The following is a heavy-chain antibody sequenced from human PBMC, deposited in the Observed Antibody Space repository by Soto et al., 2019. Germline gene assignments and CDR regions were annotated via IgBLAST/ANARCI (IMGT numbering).Heavy chain of an antibody. D-gene: IGHD2-2*01. CDR3: ARDRIVVVPAAMGGMDV. V-gene: IGHV4-61*01. J-gene: IGHJ6*02. CDR2: IYYSGST. CDR1: GGSVSSGSYY. Sequence: NPSETLSLTCTVSGGSVSSGSYYWSWIRQPPGKGLEWIGYIYYSGSTNYNPSLKSRVTISVDTSKNQFSLKLSSVTAADTAVYYCARDRIVVVPAAMGGMDVWGQGTTVTVSS.